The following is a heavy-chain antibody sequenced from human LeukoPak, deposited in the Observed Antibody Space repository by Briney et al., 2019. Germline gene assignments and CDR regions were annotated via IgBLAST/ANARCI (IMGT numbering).Heavy chain of an antibody. V-gene: IGHV3-23*01. CDR3: AILPGYSSGWYEVNY. CDR1: GFTFSSYA. CDR2: ISGSGGST. Sequence: PGGSLRLSCAASGFTFSSYAMSWVRQAPGKGLEWVSGISGSGGSTYYADSVKGRFTISRDNSRNTLYLQMNSPRAEDTAVYYFAILPGYSSGWYEVNYWGQGTLVTVSS. J-gene: IGHJ4*02. D-gene: IGHD6-13*01.